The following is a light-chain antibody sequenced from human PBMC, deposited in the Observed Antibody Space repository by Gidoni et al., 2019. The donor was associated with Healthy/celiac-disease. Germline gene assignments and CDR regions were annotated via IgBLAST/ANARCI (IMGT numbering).Light chain of an antibody. V-gene: IGKV3-15*01. Sequence: EIVMTQSPATLAVSPGARATLSCRASQRVSSNLAWYQQKPGQAPRLLIYGASTRATGIPARLSGSGSGTEFTLTIRSLQSEDFAVYYCQQYNDWPFTFXPXTKVDIK. CDR3: QQYNDWPFT. CDR1: QRVSSN. J-gene: IGKJ3*01. CDR2: GAS.